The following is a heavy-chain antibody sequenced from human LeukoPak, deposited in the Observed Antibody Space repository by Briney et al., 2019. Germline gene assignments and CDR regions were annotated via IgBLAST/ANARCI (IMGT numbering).Heavy chain of an antibody. V-gene: IGHV4-34*01. CDR2: INYSGGT. D-gene: IGHD3-10*01. CDR1: GFSFDGYD. Sequence: GTLSLSCAASGFSFDGYDLSWIRQPPGKRLQWIGEINYSGGTNYKPSLKSRVTISVDTSKNQFSLKLSSVTAADTAVYYCARGGYYGSGNDFRFDPWGQGTLVTVSS. CDR3: ARGGYYGSGNDFRFDP. J-gene: IGHJ5*02.